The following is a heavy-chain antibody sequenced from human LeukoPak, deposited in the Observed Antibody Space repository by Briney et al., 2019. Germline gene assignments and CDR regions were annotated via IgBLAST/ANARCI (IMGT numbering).Heavy chain of an antibody. CDR1: GYTFTSYD. CDR2: MNPNSGGT. Sequence: GASVKVSCKASGYTFTSYDINWVRQATGQGLEWMGWMNPNSGGTNYAQKFQGRVTMTRDTSISTAYMELSRLRSDDTAVYYCARVAVAGHPPWPGIDYWGQGTLVTVSS. CDR3: ARVAVAGHPPWPGIDY. V-gene: IGHV1-2*02. D-gene: IGHD6-19*01. J-gene: IGHJ4*02.